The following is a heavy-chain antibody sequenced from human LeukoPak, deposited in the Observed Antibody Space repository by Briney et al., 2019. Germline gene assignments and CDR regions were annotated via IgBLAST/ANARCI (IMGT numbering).Heavy chain of an antibody. CDR1: GYTFTGYY. Sequence: ASVKVSCKASGYTFTGYYMHWVRQAPGQGLEWMGWINPNSGGTNYAQKFQGRVTMTRDTSISTAYMELSRLRSDDTAVYYCAYLYYYDSSGYRYDAFDIWGQGTMVTVSS. CDR2: INPNSGGT. CDR3: AYLYYYDSSGYRYDAFDI. V-gene: IGHV1-2*02. D-gene: IGHD3-22*01. J-gene: IGHJ3*02.